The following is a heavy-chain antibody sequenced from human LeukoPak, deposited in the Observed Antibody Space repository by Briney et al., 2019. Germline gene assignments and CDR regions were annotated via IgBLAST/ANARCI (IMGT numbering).Heavy chain of an antibody. CDR2: IIPIFGTA. D-gene: IGHD5-18*01. J-gene: IGHJ4*02. CDR1: GYTFTSYG. V-gene: IGHV1-69*05. CDR3: ARLDSYGGGY. Sequence: GASVKVSCKASGYTFTSYGISWVRQAPGQGLEWMGGIIPIFGTANYAQKFQGRVTITTDESTSTAYMELSSLRSEDTAVYYCARLDSYGGGYWGPGTLVNVSS.